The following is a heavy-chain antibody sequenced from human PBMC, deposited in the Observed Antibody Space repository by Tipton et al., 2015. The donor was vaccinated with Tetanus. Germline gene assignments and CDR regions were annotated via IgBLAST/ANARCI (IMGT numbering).Heavy chain of an antibody. Sequence: SLRLSCVASGFTFSHFAVSWVRRAPGRGLEWVSSLSHDGGNIYYADFARGRFTISRDNPKNTLFLQMDDLRAEDTAIYYCEAQRTSEDFWGQGTLVTASS. J-gene: IGHJ4*02. V-gene: IGHV3-23*01. CDR1: GFTFSHFA. D-gene: IGHD1-14*01. CDR3: EAQRTSEDF. CDR2: LSHDGGNI.